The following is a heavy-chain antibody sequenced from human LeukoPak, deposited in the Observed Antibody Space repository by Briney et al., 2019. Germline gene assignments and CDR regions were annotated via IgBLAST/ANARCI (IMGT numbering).Heavy chain of an antibody. CDR3: ARDPIDYDFWSGHWFDP. CDR1: DYTYTSYG. V-gene: IGHV1-18*01. Sequence: ASVKVSCKASDYTYTSYGISWVRQAPGQGLEWMGWISGYNGNTNYAQKFQARVTMTTDTSTTTAYMELRSLRSDDTAVYYCARDPIDYDFWSGHWFDPWGQGTLVTVSS. CDR2: ISGYNGNT. D-gene: IGHD3-3*01. J-gene: IGHJ5*02.